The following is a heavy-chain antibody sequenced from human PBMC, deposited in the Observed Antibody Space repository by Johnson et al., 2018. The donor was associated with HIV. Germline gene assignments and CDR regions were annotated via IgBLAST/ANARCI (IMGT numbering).Heavy chain of an antibody. Sequence: MQLVESGGGVVRPGGSLRLSCATSGFIFDDYAMGWVRQVPGKGLEWVSGINWNGGSTAYADSVKGRFTISRDNAKNSLDLQMKSLRPEETALYYCARAEIYEGRVGDFAFDIWGRGTMVTVSS. CDR1: GFIFDDYA. CDR3: ARAEIYEGRVGDFAFDI. D-gene: IGHD3-10*01. CDR2: INWNGGST. V-gene: IGHV3-20*04. J-gene: IGHJ3*02.